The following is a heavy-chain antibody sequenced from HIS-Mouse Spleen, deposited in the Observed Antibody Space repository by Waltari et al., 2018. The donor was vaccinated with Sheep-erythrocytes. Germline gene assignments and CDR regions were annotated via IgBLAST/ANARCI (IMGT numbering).Heavy chain of an antibody. Sequence: QVQLQESGPGLVKPSETLSLTCTVSGGSISSYYWSWIRQPPGKGLEWIGYIYYSGRTNYNPSLKSRVTISVDTSKNQFSLKLSSVTAADTAVYYCARRGRVDYDFWSGYYAFDIWGQGTMVTVSS. D-gene: IGHD3-3*01. CDR1: GGSISSYY. CDR2: IYYSGRT. V-gene: IGHV4-59*01. CDR3: ARRGRVDYDFWSGYYAFDI. J-gene: IGHJ3*02.